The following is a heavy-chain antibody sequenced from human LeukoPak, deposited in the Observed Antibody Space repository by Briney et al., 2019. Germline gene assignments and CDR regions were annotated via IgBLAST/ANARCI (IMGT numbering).Heavy chain of an antibody. J-gene: IGHJ6*03. CDR1: GGTFSSYA. Sequence: SVKVSCKASGGTFSSYAISWVRQAPGQGLEWMGGIIPIFGTANYAQKFQGRVTITADESTSTAYMELSSLRSEDTAVYYCARKGALWFGELFHYMDVWGKGSTVTVSS. D-gene: IGHD3-10*01. CDR3: ARKGALWFGELFHYMDV. V-gene: IGHV1-69*13. CDR2: IIPIFGTA.